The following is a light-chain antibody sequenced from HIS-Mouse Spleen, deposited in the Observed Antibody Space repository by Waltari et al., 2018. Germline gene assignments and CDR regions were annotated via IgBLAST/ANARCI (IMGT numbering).Light chain of an antibody. Sequence: SYVLTQPPSVSVAPGPTARITCGGNNIGRKSVHWYQQKPGQAPVPVVYDDSDRPSGIPERFSGSNSGNTATLTISRVEAGDEADYYCQVWDSSSDHLVVFGGGTKLTVL. CDR3: QVWDSSSDHLVV. J-gene: IGLJ2*01. V-gene: IGLV3-21*02. CDR1: NIGRKS. CDR2: DDS.